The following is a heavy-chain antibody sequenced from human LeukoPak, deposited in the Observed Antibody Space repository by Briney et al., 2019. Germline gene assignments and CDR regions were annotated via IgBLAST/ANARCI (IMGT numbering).Heavy chain of an antibody. CDR3: ARDGVAAVAALDY. CDR1: GFTFTTHW. D-gene: IGHD6-19*01. V-gene: IGHV3-74*01. Sequence: GASLRLSCAASGFTFTTHWFHWVRQAPGKGLVWVSRINTDGTTTNYADSVKGRFTISRDSTKSTLYLQMNSLRAEDTAVYYCARDGVAAVAALDYWGQGTLVTVSS. J-gene: IGHJ4*02. CDR2: INTDGTTT.